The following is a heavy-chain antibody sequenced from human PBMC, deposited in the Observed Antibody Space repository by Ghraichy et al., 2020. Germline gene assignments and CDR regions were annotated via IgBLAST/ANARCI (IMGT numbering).Heavy chain of an antibody. V-gene: IGHV3-7*03. CDR1: GFTFSTYW. CDR2: IKGDGSET. D-gene: IGHD3-16*01. Sequence: SCAASGFTFSTYWMSWIRQAPGRELEWLGSIKGDGSETSYVDSVKGRFTISGDNAKRSLYLQVDSLRAEGTAVYYCARNTARIPGDYFDFWGQGTLVTVSS. J-gene: IGHJ4*02. CDR3: ARNTARIPGDYFDF.